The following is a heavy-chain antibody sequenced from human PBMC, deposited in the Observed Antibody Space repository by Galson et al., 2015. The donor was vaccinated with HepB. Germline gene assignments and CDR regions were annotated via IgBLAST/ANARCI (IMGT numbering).Heavy chain of an antibody. CDR3: ATGGECSGGSCHEGH. V-gene: IGHV1-69*06. Sequence: SVKVSCKASGGTFSSYVISWVRQAPGQGLEWMGGIIPIFGRGNYARKFQGRVTISADKSTNTAYMELSSLRSEDTAVYYCATGGECSGGSCHEGHWGQGTQVIVSS. CDR2: IIPIFGRG. D-gene: IGHD2-15*01. J-gene: IGHJ4*02. CDR1: GGTFSSYV.